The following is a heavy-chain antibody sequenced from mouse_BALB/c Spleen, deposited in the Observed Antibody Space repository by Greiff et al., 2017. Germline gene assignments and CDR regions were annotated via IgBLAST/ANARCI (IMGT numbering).Heavy chain of an antibody. Sequence: VKVVESGPGLVQPSQSLSITCTVSGFSLTSYGVHWVRQSPGKGLEWLGVIWSGGSTDYNAAFISRLSISKDNSKSQVFFKMNSLQANDTAIYYCARKGFTTVVGYYYAMDYWGQGTSVTVSS. D-gene: IGHD1-1*01. CDR2: IWSGGST. CDR1: GFSLTSYG. V-gene: IGHV2-2*02. J-gene: IGHJ4*01. CDR3: ARKGFTTVVGYYYAMDY.